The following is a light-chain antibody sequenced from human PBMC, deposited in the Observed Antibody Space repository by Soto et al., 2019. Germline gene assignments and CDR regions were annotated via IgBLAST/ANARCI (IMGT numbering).Light chain of an antibody. CDR1: SSDVGGYNY. CDR3: SSYTSRNTLV. CDR2: EVT. J-gene: IGLJ2*01. Sequence: QSVLTQPASVSGSPGQSITISCTGTSSDVGGYNYVSWYQQHPGKAPKLMISEVTNRPSGVSNRFSGSKSGNTASLTISGLQAEDEADYYCSSYTSRNTLVFGGGTKVTVL. V-gene: IGLV2-14*01.